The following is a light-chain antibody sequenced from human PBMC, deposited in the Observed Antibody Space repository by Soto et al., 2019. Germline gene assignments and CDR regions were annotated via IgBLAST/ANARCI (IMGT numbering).Light chain of an antibody. CDR1: QSVSSSY. Sequence: EIVLTQSPCTLSLSPGERATLSCRASQSVSSSYLAWYQKKPGQAPRLLIYGASSRATGIPDRFSGSGSGTDFTLTISRLEPEDFAVYYCQQYGSSPLYTFGQGTKLEIK. CDR3: QQYGSSPLYT. CDR2: GAS. V-gene: IGKV3-20*01. J-gene: IGKJ2*01.